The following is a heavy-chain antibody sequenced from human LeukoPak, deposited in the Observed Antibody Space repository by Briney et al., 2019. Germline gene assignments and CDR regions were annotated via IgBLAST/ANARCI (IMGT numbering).Heavy chain of an antibody. Sequence: GGSLRLSCAASGFTFSSYGMHWVRQAPGKGLEWVAVISYDGSNKYYADSVKGRFTISRDNSKNTLYLQMNSLRAEDTAVYYCARVSSGSYFGYYYYYMNVWGKGTTVTVSS. CDR1: GFTFSSYG. V-gene: IGHV3-30*03. D-gene: IGHD1-26*01. J-gene: IGHJ6*03. CDR3: ARVSSGSYFGYYYYYMNV. CDR2: ISYDGSNK.